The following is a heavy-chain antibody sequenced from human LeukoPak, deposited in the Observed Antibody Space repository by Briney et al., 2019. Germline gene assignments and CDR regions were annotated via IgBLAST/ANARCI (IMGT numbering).Heavy chain of an antibody. D-gene: IGHD6-13*01. CDR1: GFTFSSYS. V-gene: IGHV3-21*01. CDR3: ARGGIAAAFNWFDP. Sequence: PGGSLRLSCAASGFTFSSYSMNWVRQAPGKGLEWVSSISSSSSYIYYADSVKGRFTIARDNAKNSLYLQMNSLRAEDTAVYYCARGGIAAAFNWFDPWGQGTLVTVSS. J-gene: IGHJ5*02. CDR2: ISSSSSYI.